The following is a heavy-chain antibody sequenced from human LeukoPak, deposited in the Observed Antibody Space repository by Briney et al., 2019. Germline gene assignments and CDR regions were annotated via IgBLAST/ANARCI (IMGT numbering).Heavy chain of an antibody. V-gene: IGHV3-9*01. J-gene: IGHJ4*02. CDR3: AKGVGATQGPVDY. D-gene: IGHD1-26*01. CDR2: ISWNRGSI. Sequence: GRSLRLSCAASGFTFDDYAMHWVRHAPGKGLEWVSGISWNRGSIDYADSVKGRFTIARDNAKNSLYLQMNSLRAEDTALYYCAKGVGATQGPVDYWGQGTLVTVSS. CDR1: GFTFDDYA.